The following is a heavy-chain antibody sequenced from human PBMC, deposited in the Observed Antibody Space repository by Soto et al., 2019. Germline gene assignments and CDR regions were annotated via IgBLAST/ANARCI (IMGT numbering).Heavy chain of an antibody. Sequence: EVQLVESGGGLIQPGGSLRLSCTAPGFSVTTTYMSWVRQAPGKGLEWVSLMYAGGSTSYADSVKGRFTVSRDNSNNTLFLQLNSLRVEDTAVYYCARGTWGISWPNFFDFWGQGVLVTVSS. CDR2: MYAGGST. D-gene: IGHD6-13*01. CDR3: ARGTWGISWPNFFDF. J-gene: IGHJ4*02. CDR1: GFSVTTTY. V-gene: IGHV3-53*01.